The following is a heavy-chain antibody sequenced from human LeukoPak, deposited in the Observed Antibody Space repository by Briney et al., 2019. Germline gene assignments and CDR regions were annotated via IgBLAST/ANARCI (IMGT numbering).Heavy chain of an antibody. D-gene: IGHD4-11*01. J-gene: IGHJ4*02. V-gene: IGHV4-4*07. Sequence: SETLSLTCTVSGGSISSYYWSWIRQPAGKGLEWIGRIYTSGSTNYNPSLKSRVTMSVDTSKNQFSLRLSSVTAADTAVYYCARVTPLLQGGGEIDYWGQGTLVTVSS. CDR3: ARVTPLLQGGGEIDY. CDR2: IYTSGST. CDR1: GGSISSYY.